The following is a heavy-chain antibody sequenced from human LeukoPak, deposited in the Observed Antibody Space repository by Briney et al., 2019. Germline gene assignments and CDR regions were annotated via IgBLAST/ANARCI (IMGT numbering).Heavy chain of an antibody. CDR2: IYSGGST. V-gene: IGHV3-53*01. J-gene: IGHJ4*02. CDR1: GFTVSSNY. D-gene: IGHD6-6*01. Sequence: GGSLRLSCAPSGFTVSSNYMSWVRQAPGKGLEWVSVIYSGGSTYYADSVKGRFTISRDNSKNTLYLQMNSLRAEDTAVYYCARESAGSSSSSDYWGQGTLVTVSS. CDR3: ARESAGSSSSSDY.